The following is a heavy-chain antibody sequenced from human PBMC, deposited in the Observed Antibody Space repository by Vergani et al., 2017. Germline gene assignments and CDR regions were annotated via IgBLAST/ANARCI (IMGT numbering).Heavy chain of an antibody. V-gene: IGHV4-39*01. CDR2: TYNSGNG. D-gene: IGHD3-10*01. CDR1: GDSVISRSYY. CDR3: ASGNYYSDSTSHFRGRYFDV. J-gene: IGHJ2*01. Sequence: QMQLQESGPGLVKASETLSLTCTVSGDSVISRSYYWGWIRQPPGKGLEWIGSTYNSGNGDSSSSLKSRVTISEDTSKNQLSLRLTSVTAADTAVYYCASGNYYSDSTSHFRGRYFDVRGRGTLVTVPS.